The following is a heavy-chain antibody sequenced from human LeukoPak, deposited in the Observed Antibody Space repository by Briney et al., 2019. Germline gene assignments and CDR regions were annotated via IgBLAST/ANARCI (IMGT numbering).Heavy chain of an antibody. CDR1: GFTFSSYS. V-gene: IGHV3-48*01. D-gene: IGHD6-13*01. Sequence: GGSLRLSCAASGFTFSSYSMNWVRQAPGKGLEWVSYISSSSSTIYYADSVKGRFTISRDNSKNTLYLQMNSLRAEDTAVYYCAKDEVLGSSWYYFDYWGQGTLVTVSS. CDR3: AKDEVLGSSWYYFDY. J-gene: IGHJ4*02. CDR2: ISSSSSTI.